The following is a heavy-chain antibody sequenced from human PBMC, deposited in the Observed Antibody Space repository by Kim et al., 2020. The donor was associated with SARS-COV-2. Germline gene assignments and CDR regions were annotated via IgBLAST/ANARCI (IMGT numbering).Heavy chain of an antibody. V-gene: IGHV3-53*01. D-gene: IGHD6-19*01. Sequence: GGSLRLSCAASGFTVSSNYMSWVRQAPGKGLEWVSVIYSGGSTYYADSVKGRFTISRDNSKNTLYLQMNSLRAEDTAVYYCARERRLIAVADYFDYWGQGTLVTVSS. CDR2: IYSGGST. J-gene: IGHJ4*02. CDR3: ARERRLIAVADYFDY. CDR1: GFTVSSNY.